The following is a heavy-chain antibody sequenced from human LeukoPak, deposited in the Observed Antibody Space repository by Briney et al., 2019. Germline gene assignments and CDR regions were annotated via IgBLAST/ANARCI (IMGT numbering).Heavy chain of an antibody. J-gene: IGHJ4*02. Sequence: SETLSLTCAAYGGSFSGYYWSWIRQPPGKGLEWIGEINHSGSTNYNPSLKSRVTISVDTSKNQFSLKLSSVTAADTAVYYCARVSPGATRVYWGQGTLVTVSS. CDR1: GGSFSGYY. CDR3: ARVSPGATRVY. V-gene: IGHV4-34*01. CDR2: INHSGST. D-gene: IGHD1-26*01.